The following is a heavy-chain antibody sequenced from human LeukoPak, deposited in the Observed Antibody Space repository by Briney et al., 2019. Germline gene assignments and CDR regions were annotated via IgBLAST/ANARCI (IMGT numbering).Heavy chain of an antibody. Sequence: VASVKVSCKASGYTFTSYAMHWVRQAPGQRLEWMGWINAGNGNTKYSQKFQGRVTITRDTSASTAYMELSSLRSEDTAVYCCAREADRTYYYDSSGPIDAFDIWGQGTMVTVSS. CDR1: GYTFTSYA. V-gene: IGHV1-3*01. CDR3: AREADRTYYYDSSGPIDAFDI. CDR2: INAGNGNT. D-gene: IGHD3-22*01. J-gene: IGHJ3*02.